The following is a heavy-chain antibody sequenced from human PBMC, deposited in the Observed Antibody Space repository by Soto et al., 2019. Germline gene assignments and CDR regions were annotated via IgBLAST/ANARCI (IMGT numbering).Heavy chain of an antibody. CDR1: GFTLSTYS. V-gene: IGHV3-48*02. Sequence: EVQLVESGGGLVQPGGSLRLSCAASGFTLSTYSMNWVRQAPWKGLEWVSYITSSSDTIFYADSVKGRFTISRDNAKKSLYLQMNSLRDEDTAVYYCARAGHDFWSGQYYYYYGMDVWGQGTTVTVSS. CDR2: ITSSSDTI. D-gene: IGHD3-3*01. J-gene: IGHJ6*02. CDR3: ARAGHDFWSGQYYYYYGMDV.